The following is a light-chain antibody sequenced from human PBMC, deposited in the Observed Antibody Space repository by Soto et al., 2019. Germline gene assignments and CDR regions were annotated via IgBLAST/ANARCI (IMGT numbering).Light chain of an antibody. V-gene: IGLV2-8*01. CDR1: SSDVGGYNY. CDR2: EVT. CDR3: SAYAASNNFYFV. J-gene: IGLJ3*02. Sequence: QAVVTQPPSASGSPGQTVTISCTGTSSDVGGYNYVSWYQQYPGRAPKLMIYEVTKRPSGVPDRFSGSKSGNTASLTVSGLQAEDDAADYCSAYAASNNFYFVFGGGTKVTVL.